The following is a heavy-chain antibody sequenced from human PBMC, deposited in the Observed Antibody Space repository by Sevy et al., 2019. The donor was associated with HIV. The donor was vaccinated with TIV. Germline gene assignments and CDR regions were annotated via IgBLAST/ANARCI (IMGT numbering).Heavy chain of an antibody. Sequence: GGSLRLSCAASGFTFSSYAMSWVRQAPGKGLEWVSIIYSGVTTSYADSVKGRFTISRDNSKNTLYLQMNSLRAEDTAVYYCARVSVYYYDSSGYYTTGNAFDIWGQGTMVSVSS. D-gene: IGHD3-22*01. CDR3: ARVSVYYYDSSGYYTTGNAFDI. J-gene: IGHJ3*02. V-gene: IGHV3-53*01. CDR1: GFTFSSYA. CDR2: IYSGVTT.